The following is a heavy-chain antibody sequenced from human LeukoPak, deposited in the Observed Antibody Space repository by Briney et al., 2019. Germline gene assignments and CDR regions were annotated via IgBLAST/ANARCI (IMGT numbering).Heavy chain of an antibody. Sequence: GGSLRLSCAASGFTFSSYAMHWVRQAPGKGLEWVAVISYDGSNKCYADSVKGRFTISRDNSKNTLYLQMNSLRAEDTAVYYCARDPSSAYYYDSSGYQSGYWGQGTLVTVSS. V-gene: IGHV3-30*01. D-gene: IGHD3-22*01. CDR1: GFTFSSYA. J-gene: IGHJ4*02. CDR3: ARDPSSAYYYDSSGYQSGY. CDR2: ISYDGSNK.